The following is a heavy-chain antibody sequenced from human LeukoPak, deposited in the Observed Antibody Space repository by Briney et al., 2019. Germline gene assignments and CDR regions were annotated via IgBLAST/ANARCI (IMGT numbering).Heavy chain of an antibody. CDR2: ISSSSSYI. J-gene: IGHJ4*02. Sequence: GGSLRLSCAASGFTFSSYSMNWVRQAPGKGLEGVSSISSSSSYIYYADSVKGRFTISRDNAKNSLYLQMNSLRAEDTAVYYCAREGVTMVRGAPDYWGQGTLVTVSS. CDR1: GFTFSSYS. D-gene: IGHD3-10*01. V-gene: IGHV3-21*01. CDR3: AREGVTMVRGAPDY.